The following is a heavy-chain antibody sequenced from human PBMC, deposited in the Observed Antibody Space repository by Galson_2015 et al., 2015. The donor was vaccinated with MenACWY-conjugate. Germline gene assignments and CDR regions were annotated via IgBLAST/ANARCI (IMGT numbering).Heavy chain of an antibody. Sequence: SVKVSCKASGYTFTNYAMHWVRQAPGQRLEWMGWINAGNGNTKYSQKFQGRVTITSDTSASTAYMELSSLRSEDTAVYYCAREIVVVRAPTRGDYSYGMDSWGQGTPVPVSS. V-gene: IGHV1-3*01. CDR3: AREIVVVRAPTRGDYSYGMDS. D-gene: IGHD2-2*01. CDR1: GYTFTNYA. CDR2: INAGNGNT. J-gene: IGHJ6*02.